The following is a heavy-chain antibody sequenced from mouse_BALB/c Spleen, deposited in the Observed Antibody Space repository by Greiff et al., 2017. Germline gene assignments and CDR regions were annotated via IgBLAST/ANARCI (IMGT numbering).Heavy chain of an antibody. D-gene: IGHD2-1*01. CDR3: ARGGNPYYFDY. J-gene: IGHJ2*01. CDR1: GFTFSSYT. V-gene: IGHV5-9*03. CDR2: ISSGGGNT. Sequence: DVMLVESGGGLVKPGGSLKLSCAASGFTFSSYTMSWVRQTPEKRLEWVATISSGGGNTYYPDSVKGRFTISRDNAKNNLYLQMSSLRSEDTALYYCARGGNPYYFDYWGQGTTLTVSS.